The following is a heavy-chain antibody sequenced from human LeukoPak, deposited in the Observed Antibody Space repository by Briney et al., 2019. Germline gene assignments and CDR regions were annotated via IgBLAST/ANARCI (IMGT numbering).Heavy chain of an antibody. Sequence: SVKVSCKASGGTFSSYAIGLVRQAPGQGLEWMGRIIPILGIANYAQKFQGRVTITADKSTSTAYMELSSLRSEDTAVYYCAGGAWDQNWFDPWGQGTLVTVSS. D-gene: IGHD1-26*01. J-gene: IGHJ5*02. V-gene: IGHV1-69*04. CDR2: IIPILGIA. CDR1: GGTFSSYA. CDR3: AGGAWDQNWFDP.